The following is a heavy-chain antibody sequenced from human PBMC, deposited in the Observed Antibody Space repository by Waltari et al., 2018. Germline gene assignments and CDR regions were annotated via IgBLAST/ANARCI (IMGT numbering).Heavy chain of an antibody. Sequence: QLQLQESGPGLVKPSETLSLTCAVSGDSISSCLYYWGWIRQPPGKGPEWIGSIFYSGRTYYNPSLKSRITISVDTSKNQFSLKLRSVTAADTAVYYCAREGLYSTSATGAFDIWGQGTMVTVSS. CDR1: GDSISSCLYY. V-gene: IGHV4-39*07. CDR3: AREGLYSTSATGAFDI. J-gene: IGHJ3*02. D-gene: IGHD5-12*01. CDR2: IFYSGRT.